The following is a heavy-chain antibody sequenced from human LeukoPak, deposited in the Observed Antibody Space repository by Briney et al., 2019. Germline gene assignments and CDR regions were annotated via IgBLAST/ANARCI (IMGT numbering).Heavy chain of an antibody. V-gene: IGHV3-23*01. CDR2: ITGSGGFT. CDR3: AKQGFGC. Sequence: GGSLRLSCAASGFPFSTYAMNWVRQAPGKGLEWVSVITGSGGFTQYADSVKGRFTISRDNSKNTMYLQMNSLRAEDTAVYYCAKQGFGCWGQGTLVTVSS. J-gene: IGHJ4*02. CDR1: GFPFSTYA.